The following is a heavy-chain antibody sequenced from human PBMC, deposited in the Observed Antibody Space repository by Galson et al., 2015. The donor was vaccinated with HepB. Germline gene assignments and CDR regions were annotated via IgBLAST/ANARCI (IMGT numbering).Heavy chain of an antibody. J-gene: IGHJ4*02. V-gene: IGHV4-61*01. CDR2: IYYTGIT. D-gene: IGHD5-18*01. CDR1: GDSVTSANYS. Sequence: SETLSLTCTVSGDSVTSANYSWSWIRQPPGKELEWIGYIYYTGITNYNPSLKSRVTISVDTSKNQFSLRLNSVTAADTAVYYCARVDTVMVTGEYFDYWGQGTLVTVSS. CDR3: ARVDTVMVTGEYFDY.